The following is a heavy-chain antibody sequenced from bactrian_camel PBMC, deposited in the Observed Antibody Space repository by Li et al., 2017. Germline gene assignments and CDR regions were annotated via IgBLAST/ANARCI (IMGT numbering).Heavy chain of an antibody. J-gene: IGHJ4*01. CDR3: AATTRYAGSWFDRSKWLY. CDR2: ITTDSRNS. CDR1: SATSNTYY. Sequence: VQLVESGGGSVQAGGSLTLSCASSSATSNTYYMGWFRQAPGKEREGVATITTDSRNSFYADSVEGRFTLSLDTAKKMVYLQMNNLKPEDTAMYYCAATTRYAGSWFDRSKWLYWGQGTQVTVS. D-gene: IGHD2*01. V-gene: IGHV3S40*01.